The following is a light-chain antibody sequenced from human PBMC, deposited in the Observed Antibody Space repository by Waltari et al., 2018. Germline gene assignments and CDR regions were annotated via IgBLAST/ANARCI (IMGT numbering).Light chain of an antibody. Sequence: DIQMTQSPSSLSASVGDRVTITCRASQSINNFLNWYQQRPGKAPKLLIYAASTLQSGAPSRFSGSGSGTDFTLTISSLQPEDFATYYCQQSYRVPLTFGGGTKIEIK. CDR2: AAS. J-gene: IGKJ4*01. CDR1: QSINNF. CDR3: QQSYRVPLT. V-gene: IGKV1-39*01.